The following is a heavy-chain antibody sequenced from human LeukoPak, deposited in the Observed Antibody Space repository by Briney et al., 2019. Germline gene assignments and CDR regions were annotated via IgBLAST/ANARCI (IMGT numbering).Heavy chain of an antibody. D-gene: IGHD2-15*01. J-gene: IGHJ5*02. CDR2: INGSSSDT. CDR1: GFTFSDYY. V-gene: IGHV3-11*03. Sequence: GSLRLSCAASGFTFSDYYMTWIRQAPGRGLEWISYINGSSSDTKYADSVKGRFTISRDNAKNSVYLLMNSLRAGDTAVYYCARRGTTYCTVDSCHPNWFDPWGQGTLVTVSS. CDR3: ARRGTTYCTVDSCHPNWFDP.